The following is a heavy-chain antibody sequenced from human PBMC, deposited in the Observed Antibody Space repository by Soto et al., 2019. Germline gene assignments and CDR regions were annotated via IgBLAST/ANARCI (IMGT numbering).Heavy chain of an antibody. CDR1: GFTFSSYG. D-gene: IGHD3-22*01. CDR2: ISYDGSNK. CDR3: AKDQFLRGRSYYDSSGYYAESDY. Sequence: GGSLRLSCAASGFTFSSYGMHWVRQAPGKGLEWVAVISYDGSNKYYADSVKGRFTISRDNSKNTLYLQMNSLRAEDTAVYYCAKDQFLRGRSYYDSSGYYAESDYWGQGTLVTVSS. J-gene: IGHJ4*02. V-gene: IGHV3-30*18.